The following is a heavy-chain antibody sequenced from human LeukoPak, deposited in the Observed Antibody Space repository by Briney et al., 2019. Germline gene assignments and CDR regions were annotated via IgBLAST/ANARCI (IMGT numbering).Heavy chain of an antibody. Sequence: PGGSLRLSCAASGFTFSSYGMHWVRQAPGKGLEWVAVIWYDGSNKYYADSVKGRFTISRDNSKNTLYLQMSSLRAEDTAVYYCARDLSITMIVVAEDAFDIWGQGTMVTVSS. CDR3: ARDLSITMIVVAEDAFDI. V-gene: IGHV3-33*01. CDR2: IWYDGSNK. CDR1: GFTFSSYG. D-gene: IGHD3-22*01. J-gene: IGHJ3*02.